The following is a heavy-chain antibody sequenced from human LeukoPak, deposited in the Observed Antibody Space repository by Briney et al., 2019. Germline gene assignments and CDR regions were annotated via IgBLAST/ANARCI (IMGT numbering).Heavy chain of an antibody. D-gene: IGHD2/OR15-2a*01. CDR2: ISGSGGST. CDR3: AKDPLVNSPEYFDY. Sequence: GSVRLSCAASGFTFTSYAMSWVRQAPGKRLEWVSAISGSGGSTYYAESVKGRFTISRDNSKNTLYLQMNSLRAEDTAVYYCAKDPLVNSPEYFDYWGQGTLVTVS. J-gene: IGHJ4*02. CDR1: GFTFTSYA. V-gene: IGHV3-23*01.